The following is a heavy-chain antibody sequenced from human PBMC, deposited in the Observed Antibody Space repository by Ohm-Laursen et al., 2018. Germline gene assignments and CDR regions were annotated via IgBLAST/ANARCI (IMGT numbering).Heavy chain of an antibody. CDR3: AGGSGFFKLDV. Sequence: SDTLSLTCAVNGESSSGYFWNWIRQPPGKGLEWIGEINQSGSTKYNPSLKRRVTLSADSSNSLFSLRLTLVTAADTATYYCAGGSGFFKLDVWGQGTTVTVSS. V-gene: IGHV4-34*01. D-gene: IGHD6-19*01. CDR2: INQSGST. J-gene: IGHJ6*02. CDR1: GESSSGYF.